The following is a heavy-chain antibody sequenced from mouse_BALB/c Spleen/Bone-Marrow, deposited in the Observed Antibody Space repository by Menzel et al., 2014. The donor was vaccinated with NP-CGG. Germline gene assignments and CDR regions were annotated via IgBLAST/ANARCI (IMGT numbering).Heavy chain of an antibody. CDR1: GYAFSSYW. Sequence: VQLQESGAELVRPGSSVKISCKASGYAFSSYWMTWVKQRPGQGLEWIGQIYPGDGDTNYNGKFKGKATLTADKSSSTAYMQLSSLTSEDSAVYFCARSGYGSNYDYWGQGTTLTVSS. CDR3: ARSGYGSNYDY. V-gene: IGHV1-80*01. J-gene: IGHJ2*01. D-gene: IGHD1-1*01. CDR2: IYPGDGDT.